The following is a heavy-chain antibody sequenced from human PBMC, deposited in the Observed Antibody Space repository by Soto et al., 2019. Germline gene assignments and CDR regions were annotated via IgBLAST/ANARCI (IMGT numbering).Heavy chain of an antibody. D-gene: IGHD6-19*01. CDR3: AKGRAVAGTYYYYYGMDV. J-gene: IGHJ6*02. CDR2: ISWNSGSI. CDR1: GFTFDDYA. Sequence: LRLSCAASGFTFDDYAMHWVRQAPGKGLEWVSGISWNSGSIGYADSVKGRFTISRGNAKNSLYLQMNSLRAEDTALYYCAKGRAVAGTYYYYYGMDVWGQGTTVTSP. V-gene: IGHV3-9*01.